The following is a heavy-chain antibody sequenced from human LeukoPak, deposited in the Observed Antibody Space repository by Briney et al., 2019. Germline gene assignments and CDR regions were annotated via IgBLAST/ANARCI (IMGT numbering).Heavy chain of an antibody. D-gene: IGHD3-10*01. CDR2: IYTSGST. CDR3: ARVKFSGGSGSYYQR. CDR1: GGSISSGSYY. V-gene: IGHV4-61*02. J-gene: IGHJ4*02. Sequence: SQTLSLTCTVSGGSISSGSYYWSWIRQPAGKGLEWIGRIYTSGSTNYNPSLKSRVTISVDTSKNQFSLKLSSVTAADTAVYYCARVKFSGGSGSYYQRWGQGTLVTVSS.